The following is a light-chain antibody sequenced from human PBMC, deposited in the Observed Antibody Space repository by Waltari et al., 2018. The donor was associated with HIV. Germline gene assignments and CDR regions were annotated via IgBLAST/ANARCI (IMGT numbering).Light chain of an antibody. J-gene: IGLJ3*02. CDR2: YDR. V-gene: IGLV3-21*04. CDR3: QVWDSSSDHVL. Sequence: SSVLTQPPSVSVAPGKTARITCGGNNIERKSVHWYQQKPGRAPALVIYYDRDRPSGIPGRFSGSNSGDTATLTSSRVGDGDEADYYCQVWDSSSDHVLFGGGTKLTVL. CDR1: NIERKS.